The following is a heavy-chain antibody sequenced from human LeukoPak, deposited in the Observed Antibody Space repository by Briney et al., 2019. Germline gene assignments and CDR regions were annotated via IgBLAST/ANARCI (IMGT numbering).Heavy chain of an antibody. CDR3: ARDIGASGISGVVITLTNWFDP. J-gene: IGHJ5*02. V-gene: IGHV1-2*02. CDR1: GYTFTDYY. D-gene: IGHD3-3*01. Sequence: ASVKVSCKASGYTFTDYYIHWVRQAPGQGLEWMGWINPNSGGSNYAQNFQGRVTVTRDTSITTANMELSRLRSDDTAVYYCARDIGASGISGVVITLTNWFDPWGQGTLVTVSS. CDR2: INPNSGGS.